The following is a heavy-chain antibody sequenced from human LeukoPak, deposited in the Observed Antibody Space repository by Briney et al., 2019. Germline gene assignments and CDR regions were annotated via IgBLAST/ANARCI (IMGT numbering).Heavy chain of an antibody. Sequence: PSETLSPTCTVSGGSLSSSSYYWGWIRQPPGKGLEWIGSIYYSGSTYYNPSLKSRVTISVDRSKNQFSLKLSSVTAADTAVYYCASDLGSYYYDSSGYPFDYWGQGTLVTVSS. CDR1: GGSLSSSSYY. D-gene: IGHD3-22*01. CDR3: ASDLGSYYYDSSGYPFDY. CDR2: IYYSGST. V-gene: IGHV4-39*01. J-gene: IGHJ4*02.